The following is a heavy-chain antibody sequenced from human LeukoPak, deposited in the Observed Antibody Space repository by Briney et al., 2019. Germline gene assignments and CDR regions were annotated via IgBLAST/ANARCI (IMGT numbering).Heavy chain of an antibody. CDR2: IYYSGST. V-gene: IGHV4-59*01. Sequence: KPSETLSLTXTVSGGSISSYYWSWIWQPPGKGMEWIGHIYYSGSTNYNPSLKSRVTISVDTSKNQFSLKLSSVTAADTAVYYCARECSSTSCSYYFDYWGQGTLVTVSS. D-gene: IGHD2-2*01. CDR3: ARECSSTSCSYYFDY. J-gene: IGHJ4*02. CDR1: GGSISSYY.